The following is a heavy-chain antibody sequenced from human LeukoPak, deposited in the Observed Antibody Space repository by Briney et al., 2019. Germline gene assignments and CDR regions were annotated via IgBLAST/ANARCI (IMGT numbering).Heavy chain of an antibody. V-gene: IGHV3-11*01. CDR3: ARVGYYDFWSGYQDDDAFDI. Sequence: GGPLRLSCAASGFTFSDYYMSWIRQAPGKGLEWVSYISSSGSTIYYADSVKGRFTISRDNAKNSLYLQMNSLRAEDTAVYYCARVGYYDFWSGYQDDDAFDIWGQGTMVTVSS. CDR2: ISSSGSTI. CDR1: GFTFSDYY. D-gene: IGHD3-3*01. J-gene: IGHJ3*02.